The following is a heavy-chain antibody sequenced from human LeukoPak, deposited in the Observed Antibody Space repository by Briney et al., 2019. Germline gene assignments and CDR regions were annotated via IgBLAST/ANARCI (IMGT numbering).Heavy chain of an antibody. V-gene: IGHV3-11*01. D-gene: IGHD4-17*01. CDR2: ISSSGSTI. CDR3: ARVADDDYGDYVPRYWYFDL. J-gene: IGHJ2*01. Sequence: PGGSLRLSCAASGFTFSDYYMSWIRQAPGKGLEWVSYISSSGSTIYYADSVKGRFTISRDNAKNSLYLQMSSLRAEDTAVYYCARVADDDYGDYVPRYWYFDLWGRGTLVTVSS. CDR1: GFTFSDYY.